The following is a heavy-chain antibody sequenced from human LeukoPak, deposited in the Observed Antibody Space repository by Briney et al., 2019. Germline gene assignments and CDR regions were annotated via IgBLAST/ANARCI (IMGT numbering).Heavy chain of an antibody. V-gene: IGHV4-4*07. Sequence: SETLSLTCTVSGGSISSYYWSWIRQPAGKGLEWIGRIYTSGSTNYNPSLKSRVTMSVDTSKNQFSLKLSSVTAADTAVYYCAREEPYGGNSGEVDYWGQGTLVTVSS. CDR1: GGSISSYY. D-gene: IGHD4-23*01. J-gene: IGHJ4*02. CDR3: AREEPYGGNSGEVDY. CDR2: IYTSGST.